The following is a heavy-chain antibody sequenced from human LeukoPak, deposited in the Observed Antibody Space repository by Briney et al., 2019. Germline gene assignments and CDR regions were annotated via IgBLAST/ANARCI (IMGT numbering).Heavy chain of an antibody. CDR1: GYTFSSYF. CDR3: ARRRDIGTRDDY. J-gene: IGHJ4*02. Sequence: GESLKISCKGSGYTFSSYFITWVRQMPGKGLEWMGIIYPGDSDTRYSPSFQGQVTISADKSISTAYLQWSSLKASDTAMYYCARRRDIGTRDDYWGQGTLVTVSS. V-gene: IGHV5-51*01. CDR2: IYPGDSDT. D-gene: IGHD2-15*01.